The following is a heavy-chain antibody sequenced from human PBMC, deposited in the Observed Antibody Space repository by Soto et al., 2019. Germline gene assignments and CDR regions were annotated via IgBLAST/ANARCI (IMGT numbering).Heavy chain of an antibody. CDR3: ARGVAAAGKNYYYYGMDV. CDR2: IIPIFGTA. V-gene: IGHV1-69*01. CDR1: GGTFSSYA. D-gene: IGHD6-13*01. J-gene: IGHJ6*02. Sequence: QVQLVQSGAEVKKPGSSVKVSCKASGGTFSSYAISWVRQAPGQGLEWMGGIIPIFGTANYAQKFQGRDTITADESTSTAYMELSSLRSEDTAVYYCARGVAAAGKNYYYYGMDVWGQGTTVTVSS.